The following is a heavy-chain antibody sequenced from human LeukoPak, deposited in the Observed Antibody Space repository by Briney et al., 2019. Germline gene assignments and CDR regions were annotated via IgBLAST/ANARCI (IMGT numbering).Heavy chain of an antibody. D-gene: IGHD2-2*02. CDR3: ARVTLSYYCSSTSCYRKIGAFDI. CDR2: INPSSGGT. J-gene: IGHJ3*02. V-gene: IGHV1-2*06. CDR1: GYTFTGYY. Sequence: ASVKVSCKASGYTFTGYYMHWVRQAPGQGLEWMGRINPSSGGTNYAQKFQGRVTMTRDTSISTAYMELSRLRSDDTAVYYCARVTLSYYCSSTSCYRKIGAFDIWGQGTMVTVSS.